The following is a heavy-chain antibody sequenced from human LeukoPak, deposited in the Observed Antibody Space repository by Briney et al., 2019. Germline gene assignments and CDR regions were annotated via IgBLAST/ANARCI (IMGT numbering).Heavy chain of an antibody. V-gene: IGHV1-18*01. J-gene: IGHJ3*02. D-gene: IGHD6-19*01. CDR2: ISAYNGNT. CDR3: ARDVIAEAGPAEDAFDI. CDR1: GYTFTSYG. Sequence: ASVKVSCKASGYTFTSYGISWVRQAPGQGLEWMGWISAYNGNTNHAQKLQGRVTMTTDTSTSTAYMELRSLRSDDTAVYYCARDVIAEAGPAEDAFDIWGQGTMVTVSS.